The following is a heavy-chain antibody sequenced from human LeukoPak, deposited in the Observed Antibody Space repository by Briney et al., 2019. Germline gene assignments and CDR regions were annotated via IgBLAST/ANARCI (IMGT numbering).Heavy chain of an antibody. CDR2: IKSDGSNT. D-gene: IGHD4-23*01. CDR1: GFIFSSYW. J-gene: IGHJ3*02. CDR3: ARRGAVADAFDI. V-gene: IGHV3-74*01. Sequence: GGSLRLSCAASGFIFSSYWMHWVRQAPGKGLVWVSRIKSDGSNTNYADSVKGRFTISRDNAKNTLYLQMNSLRAEDTAVYYCARRGAVADAFDIWGQGTMVTVSP.